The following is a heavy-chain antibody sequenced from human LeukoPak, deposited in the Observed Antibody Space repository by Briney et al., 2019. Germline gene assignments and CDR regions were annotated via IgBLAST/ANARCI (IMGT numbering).Heavy chain of an antibody. CDR1: GGSISSYY. CDR3: AREADYYDSSGYYYYFDY. D-gene: IGHD3-22*01. Sequence: PSETLSLTCTVSGGSISSYYWSWIRQPAGKGLEWIGRIYTSGSTNYNPSLKSRVTMSVDTSKNQFSLKLSSVTAADTAVYYCAREADYYDSSGYYYYFDYWGQGTLVTVSS. J-gene: IGHJ4*02. V-gene: IGHV4-4*07. CDR2: IYTSGST.